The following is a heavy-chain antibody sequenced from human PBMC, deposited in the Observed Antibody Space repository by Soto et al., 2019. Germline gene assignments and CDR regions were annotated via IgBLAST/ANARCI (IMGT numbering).Heavy chain of an antibody. J-gene: IGHJ3*02. D-gene: IGHD1-26*01. CDR1: GFTFSSYG. CDR2: ISYDGSNK. V-gene: IGHV3-30*18. CDR3: AKGGWEPHRGYFDI. Sequence: GGSLRLSCAASGFTFSSYGMHWVRQAPGKGLEWVAVISYDGSNKYYADSVKGRFTISRDNSKNTLYLQMNSLRAEDTAVYYCAKGGWEPHRGYFDIWGQGTMVTVSS.